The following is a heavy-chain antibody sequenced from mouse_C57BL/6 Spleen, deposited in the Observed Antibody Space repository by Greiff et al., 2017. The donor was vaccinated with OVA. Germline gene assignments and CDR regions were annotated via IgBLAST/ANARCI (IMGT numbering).Heavy chain of an antibody. CDR3: ARWRGAMDY. Sequence: QVQLKQSGAELVKPGASVKLSCKASGYTFTSYWMHWVKPRPGQGLEWIGMIHPNSGSTNYNEKFKSKATLTVDKSSSTAYMQLSSLTSEDSAVYYCARWRGAMDYWGQGTSVTVSS. J-gene: IGHJ4*01. CDR2: IHPNSGST. CDR1: GYTFTSYW. V-gene: IGHV1-64*01.